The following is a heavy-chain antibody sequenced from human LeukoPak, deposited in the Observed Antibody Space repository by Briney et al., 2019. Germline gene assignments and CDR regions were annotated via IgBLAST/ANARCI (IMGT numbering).Heavy chain of an antibody. Sequence: GGSLRLSCAASGFTFDDYAMHWVRQAPGKGLEWVSGISWNSGSIGYADSVKGRFTISRDNAKNSLYLQMNSLRAEDTALYYCAKDSYDSRGHYSTFDYWGQGTLVTVSS. CDR1: GFTFDDYA. J-gene: IGHJ4*02. CDR3: AKDSYDSRGHYSTFDY. CDR2: ISWNSGSI. D-gene: IGHD3-22*01. V-gene: IGHV3-9*01.